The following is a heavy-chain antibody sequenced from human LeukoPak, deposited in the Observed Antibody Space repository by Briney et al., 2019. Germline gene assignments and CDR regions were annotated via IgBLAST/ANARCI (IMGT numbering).Heavy chain of an antibody. Sequence: SETLSLTCAVYGGSFSGYYWSWIRQPPGRGLEWIGEINHSGSTNYNPSLKSRVTISVDTSKNQFSLKLSSVTAADTAVYYCARGETYCGGDCYSGWGQGTLVTVSS. J-gene: IGHJ4*02. CDR2: INHSGST. CDR1: GGSFSGYY. V-gene: IGHV4-34*01. D-gene: IGHD2-21*02. CDR3: ARGETYCGGDCYSG.